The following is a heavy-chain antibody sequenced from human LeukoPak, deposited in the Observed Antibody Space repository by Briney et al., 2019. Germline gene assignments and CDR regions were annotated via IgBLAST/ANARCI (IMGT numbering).Heavy chain of an antibody. Sequence: PGGSLRLSCAASGFTFSSYWMSWVRQAPGKGLEWVSRIIRIGHTTNYADSVKGRLTISRDNAKNTFCLQMNSLRAEDTSVYYCTRGQEDQAGDVDNWGQGTLVTVSS. D-gene: IGHD6-19*01. V-gene: IGHV3-74*01. CDR2: IIRIGHTT. CDR1: GFTFSSYW. CDR3: TRGQEDQAGDVDN. J-gene: IGHJ4*02.